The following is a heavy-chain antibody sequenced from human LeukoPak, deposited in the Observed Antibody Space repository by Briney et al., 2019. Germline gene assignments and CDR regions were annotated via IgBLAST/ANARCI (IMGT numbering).Heavy chain of an antibody. CDR3: ARGNTYYYDSSGYPDRY. CDR1: GGTFSSYA. J-gene: IGHJ4*02. Sequence: ASVKVSCKASGGTFSSYAISWVRQAPGQGLEWMGWINPNSGGTNYAQKFQGRVTMTRDTSISTAYMELSRLRSDDTAVYYCARGNTYYYDSSGYPDRYWGQGTLVTVSS. V-gene: IGHV1-2*02. D-gene: IGHD3-22*01. CDR2: INPNSGGT.